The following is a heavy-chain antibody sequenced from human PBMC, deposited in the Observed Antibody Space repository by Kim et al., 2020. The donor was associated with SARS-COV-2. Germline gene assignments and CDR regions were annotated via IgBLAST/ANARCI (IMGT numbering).Heavy chain of an antibody. Sequence: GWSLRLSCAASGFTFSSYAMSWVRQAPGKGLEWVSAISGSGGSTYYADSVKGRFTISRDNSKNTLYLQMNSLRAEDTAVYYCAKKRGYSSSWEAFDYWGQGTLVTVSS. CDR1: GFTFSSYA. V-gene: IGHV3-23*01. CDR3: AKKRGYSSSWEAFDY. CDR2: ISGSGGST. J-gene: IGHJ4*02. D-gene: IGHD6-13*01.